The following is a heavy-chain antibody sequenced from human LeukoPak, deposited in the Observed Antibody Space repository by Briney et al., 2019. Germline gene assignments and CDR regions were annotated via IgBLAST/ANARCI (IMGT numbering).Heavy chain of an antibody. CDR2: IYTSGST. D-gene: IGHD3-22*01. CDR3: ARAGSSGYYWGYLDY. V-gene: IGHV4-61*02. J-gene: IGHJ4*02. Sequence: SETLTLTCTVSGGSISSGSYYWSWIRQPAGKGLEWIGRIYTSGSTNYNPSLKSRVTISVDTSKNQFSLKLTSVTAADTAAYYCARAGSSGYYWGYLDYWGQGTLVTVSS. CDR1: GGSISSGSYY.